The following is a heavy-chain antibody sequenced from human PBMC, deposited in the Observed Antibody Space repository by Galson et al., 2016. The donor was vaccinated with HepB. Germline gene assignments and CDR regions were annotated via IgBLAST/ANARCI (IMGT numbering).Heavy chain of an antibody. CDR3: AKDPYYYGSGASVFDS. Sequence: SLRLSCAASGFTFSSYGMSWVRQAPGKGLEWVSSISATGGSTYYADSLKGRFTISRGSSKDTLFLQMNSLRAEDTAVYYCAKDPYYYGSGASVFDSWGQGTLVTVSS. D-gene: IGHD3-10*01. CDR1: GFTFSSYG. CDR2: ISATGGST. V-gene: IGHV3-23*01. J-gene: IGHJ4*02.